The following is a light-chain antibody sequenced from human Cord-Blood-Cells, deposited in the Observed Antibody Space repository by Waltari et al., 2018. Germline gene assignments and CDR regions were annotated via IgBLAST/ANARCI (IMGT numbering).Light chain of an antibody. CDR3: CSYAGSSTRWV. J-gene: IGLJ3*02. Sequence: QSAPTQPASVSGSPGQSITISCTGTSSDVGSYNLVSWYQQHPGKAPKLMIYEGSTRPSGVSNRFSGSKSGNTASLTISGLQAEDEADYYCCSYAGSSTRWVFGGGTKLTVL. CDR2: EGS. V-gene: IGLV2-23*01. CDR1: SSDVGSYNL.